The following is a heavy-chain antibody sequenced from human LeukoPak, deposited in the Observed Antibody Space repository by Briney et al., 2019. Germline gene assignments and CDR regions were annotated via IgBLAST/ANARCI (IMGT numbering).Heavy chain of an antibody. Sequence: GGSLRLSCAASGFTFSSYGMHWVRQAPGKGLEWVAVISDDGSKKYYVDSVKGRFTISRDNSKNTLCLQMNSLRAEDTAVYYCANSPTYCSSTSCYINYWGQGTLVTVSS. CDR3: ANSPTYCSSTSCYINY. D-gene: IGHD2-2*02. CDR1: GFTFSSYG. J-gene: IGHJ4*02. V-gene: IGHV3-30*18. CDR2: ISDDGSKK.